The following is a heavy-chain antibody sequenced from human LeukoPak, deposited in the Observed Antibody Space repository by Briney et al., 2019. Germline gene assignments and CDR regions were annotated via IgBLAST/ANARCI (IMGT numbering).Heavy chain of an antibody. D-gene: IGHD6-19*01. Sequence: GGSLRLSCAASGFTFSSYEMNWVRQAPGKGLEWVSSISSSSSYIYYADSVKGRFTISRDNAKNSLYLQMNSLRAEDTAVYYCASRSVAGTDYWGQGTLVTVSS. CDR2: ISSSSSYI. CDR1: GFTFSSYE. V-gene: IGHV3-21*01. J-gene: IGHJ4*02. CDR3: ASRSVAGTDY.